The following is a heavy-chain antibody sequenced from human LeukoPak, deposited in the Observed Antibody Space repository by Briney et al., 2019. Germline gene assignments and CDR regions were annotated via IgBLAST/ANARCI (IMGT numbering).Heavy chain of an antibody. CDR3: SRSLRRRKFDP. Sequence: PSETLSLTCTVSGGSISDYYWSWIRQTPGEGLEWIGYVYYSGTSTYNPSLKSRVTTSVDSSKNQFSLILRSGTAADTAVFYCSRSLRRRKFDPWGQGTLVTGSS. D-gene: IGHD3-16*01. V-gene: IGHV4-59*01. CDR2: VYYSGTS. J-gene: IGHJ5*02. CDR1: GGSISDYY.